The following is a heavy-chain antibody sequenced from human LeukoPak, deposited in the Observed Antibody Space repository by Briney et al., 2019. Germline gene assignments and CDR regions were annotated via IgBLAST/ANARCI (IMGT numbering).Heavy chain of an antibody. D-gene: IGHD2-21*02. CDR3: AKAGRYIVVVTATYQDY. CDR1: GFTFSSYA. V-gene: IGHV3-23*01. CDR2: ISGSGGST. J-gene: IGHJ4*02. Sequence: PGGSLRLSCAASGFTFSSYAMSWVRQAPGKGLEWVSAISGSGGSTYYADSVKGRFTISRDNSKNTLYLQMNSLRAEDTAVYYCAKAGRYIVVVTATYQDYWGQGTLVTVSS.